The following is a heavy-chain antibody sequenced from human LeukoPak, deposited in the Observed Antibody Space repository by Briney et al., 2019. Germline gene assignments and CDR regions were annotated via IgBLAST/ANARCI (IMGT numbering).Heavy chain of an antibody. Sequence: GGSLRLSCAASGFTFSSYSMNWVRQAPGKGLEWVAFIRYDGSNKYYADSVKGRFTISRDNSKNTLYLQMNSLRAEDTAVYYCARTLTARYSSSWYYGDAAFDIWGQGTMVTVSS. CDR1: GFTFSSYS. D-gene: IGHD6-13*01. CDR2: IRYDGSNK. CDR3: ARTLTARYSSSWYYGDAAFDI. J-gene: IGHJ3*02. V-gene: IGHV3-30*02.